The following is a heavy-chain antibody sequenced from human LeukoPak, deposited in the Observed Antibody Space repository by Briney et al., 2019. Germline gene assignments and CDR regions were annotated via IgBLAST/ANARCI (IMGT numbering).Heavy chain of an antibody. CDR1: GGFITSGDYS. CDR3: ARGYYYDSSGYRHDAFDI. D-gene: IGHD3-22*01. Sequence: SETLSLTCAVSGGFITSGDYSWNWIRQPPGKGVEWIGYIYYTGSTYYNPSLKSRVTISVDTSKNQFSLKLSSVTAADTAVYYCARGYYYDSSGYRHDAFDIWGQGTMVTVSS. J-gene: IGHJ3*02. V-gene: IGHV4-30-4*07. CDR2: IYYTGST.